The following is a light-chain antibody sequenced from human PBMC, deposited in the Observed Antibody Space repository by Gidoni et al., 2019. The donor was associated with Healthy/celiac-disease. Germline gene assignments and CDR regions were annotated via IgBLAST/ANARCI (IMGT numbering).Light chain of an antibody. CDR2: GNS. V-gene: IGLV1-40*01. J-gene: IGLJ3*02. Sequence: QSVLTQPPSVSGAPGQRVTIACTGSSSNIGAGYDVHWYQQLPGTAPKLLIYGNSNRPSGVPDRFSGPKSGTSASLAITGLQAEDEADYYCQSYDSSLSGQEFGGGTKLTVL. CDR3: QSYDSSLSGQE. CDR1: SSNIGAGYD.